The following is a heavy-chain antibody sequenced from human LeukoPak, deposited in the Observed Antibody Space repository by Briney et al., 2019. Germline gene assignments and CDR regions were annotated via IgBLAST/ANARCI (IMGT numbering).Heavy chain of an antibody. CDR1: GFSFNNYW. J-gene: IGHJ4*02. D-gene: IGHD3-10*01. V-gene: IGHV3-49*04. CDR2: IRSKAYGGTT. Sequence: GGSLRLSCAVSGFSFNNYWMTWVRQAPGKGLEWVGFIRSKAYGGTTEYAASVKGRFTISRDDSKSIAYLQMNSLKTEDTAVYYCTRDLEPQVLLAYWGQGTLVTVSS. CDR3: TRDLEPQVLLAY.